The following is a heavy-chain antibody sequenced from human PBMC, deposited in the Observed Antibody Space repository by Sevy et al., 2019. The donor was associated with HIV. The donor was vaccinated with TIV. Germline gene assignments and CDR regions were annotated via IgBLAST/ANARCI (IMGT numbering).Heavy chain of an antibody. CDR3: ARDIVVVPAANELDWFDP. D-gene: IGHD2-2*01. V-gene: IGHV3-48*04. CDR2: ISSSGSTI. CDR1: GFTFSSYW. J-gene: IGHJ5*02. Sequence: GGSLRLSCAASGFTFSSYWMHWVRQAPGKGLEWVSYISSSGSTIYYADSVKGRFTISRDNAKNSLYLQMNSLRAEDTAVYYCARDIVVVPAANELDWFDPWGQGTLVTVSS.